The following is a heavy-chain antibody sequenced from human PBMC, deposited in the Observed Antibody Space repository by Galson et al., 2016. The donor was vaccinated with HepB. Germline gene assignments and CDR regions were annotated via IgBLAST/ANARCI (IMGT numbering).Heavy chain of an antibody. Sequence: LSCAASGFTFSYCAMYWVRQAPGKGLEWVAVMSYDGSSKNYADSVKGRFTISRDNSKSTLYLQMNSLRAEDTAVYYCARDYCGGSGCPPGGYWGQGTLVTVSA. D-gene: IGHD6-25*01. CDR3: ARDYCGGSGCPPGGY. CDR2: MSYDGSSK. J-gene: IGHJ4*02. V-gene: IGHV3-30-3*01. CDR1: GFTFSYCA.